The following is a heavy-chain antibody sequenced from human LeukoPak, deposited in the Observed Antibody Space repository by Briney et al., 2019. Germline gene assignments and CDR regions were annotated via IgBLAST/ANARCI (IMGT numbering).Heavy chain of an antibody. CDR2: ISAYNGNT. CDR1: GYTFTSYG. D-gene: IGHD2-8*01. Sequence: ASVKVSCKASGYTFTSYGISWVRQAPGQGLEWMGWISAYNGNTNYAQKLQGRVTVTTDTSTSTAYMELRSLRSDDTAVYYCARGDCTNGVCYRLHDYWGQGTLVTVSS. V-gene: IGHV1-18*01. CDR3: ARGDCTNGVCYRLHDY. J-gene: IGHJ4*02.